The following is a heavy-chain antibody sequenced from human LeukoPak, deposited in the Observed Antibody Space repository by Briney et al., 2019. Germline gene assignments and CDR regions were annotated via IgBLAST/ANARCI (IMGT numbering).Heavy chain of an antibody. Sequence: QSGGSLRLSCAASGFTVSSNYMSWVRQAPGKGLEWVSIIYSGGSTFYADSVKGRFTISRDNSKNTLYVQMNSLRAEDTAVYYCARGGSYLSAFDIWGQGTMVTVSS. J-gene: IGHJ3*02. CDR2: IYSGGST. V-gene: IGHV3-53*01. D-gene: IGHD1-26*01. CDR1: GFTVSSNY. CDR3: ARGGSYLSAFDI.